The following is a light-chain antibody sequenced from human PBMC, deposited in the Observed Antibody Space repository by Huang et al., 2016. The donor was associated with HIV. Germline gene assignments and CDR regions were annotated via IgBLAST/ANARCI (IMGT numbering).Light chain of an antibody. J-gene: IGKJ4*01. CDR2: GAS. CDR3: QQLSTSLT. V-gene: IGKV1-9*01. Sequence: IQLTQSPSSLSASVGDRVTIPCRASQDIRSYLAWYQQKPGKAPKLLIYGASTLQSGVPSRVSGSGSGTEYSLTISSLQPEDFATYYCQQLSTSLTFGGGTKVEMK. CDR1: QDIRSY.